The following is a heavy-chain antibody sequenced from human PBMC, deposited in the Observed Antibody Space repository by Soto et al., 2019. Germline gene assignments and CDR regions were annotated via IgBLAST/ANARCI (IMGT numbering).Heavy chain of an antibody. J-gene: IGHJ2*01. D-gene: IGHD3-9*01. CDR3: ARESHDILTGPPWVWYFDL. CDR1: GGSFSGYY. V-gene: IGHV4-34*01. CDR2: INDRGSI. Sequence: QVQLQQWGAGPLRPLETLSLTCGVSGGSFSGYYWAWIRQSPGKGLEWIGEINDRGSINYNPSLKRRVSISVDTSKYHYSLNLRSVTAADTAVYYCARESHDILTGPPWVWYFDLWGRGTLVTVSS.